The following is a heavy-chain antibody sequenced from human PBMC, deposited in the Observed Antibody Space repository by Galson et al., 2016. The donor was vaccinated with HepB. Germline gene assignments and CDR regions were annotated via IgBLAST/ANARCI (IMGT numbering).Heavy chain of an antibody. Sequence: SLRLSCAVSAGTFKNYAMNWVRQAPGKGLEWVAAISGSGGRTSYEDSVRGRFTISRDNSKNTLFLRMNSVEVEDTAVYFCAKSGFFGELDKWGQGTGVVVSS. CDR2: ISGSGGRT. CDR3: AKSGFFGELDK. J-gene: IGHJ4*02. D-gene: IGHD3-10*01. V-gene: IGHV3-23*01. CDR1: AGTFKNYA.